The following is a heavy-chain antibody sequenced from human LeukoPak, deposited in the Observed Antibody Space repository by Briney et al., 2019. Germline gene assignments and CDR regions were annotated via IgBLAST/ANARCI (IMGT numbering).Heavy chain of an antibody. CDR2: IYTSGST. CDR3: ARGYGYSGYDHLPTWSSFDP. V-gene: IGHV4-4*07. J-gene: IGHJ5*02. CDR1: GGSISSYY. D-gene: IGHD5-12*01. Sequence: PSETLSLTCTVSGGSISSYYWSWIRQPAGKGLEWIGRIYTSGSTNYNPSLKSRVTMSVDTSKNQFSLKLSSVTAADTAVYYCARGYGYSGYDHLPTWSSFDPWGQGTLVTVSS.